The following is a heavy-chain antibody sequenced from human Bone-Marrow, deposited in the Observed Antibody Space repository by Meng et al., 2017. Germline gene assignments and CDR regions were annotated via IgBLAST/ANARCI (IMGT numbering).Heavy chain of an antibody. Sequence: NHSGSTNYNPSLKSRVTISVDTSKNQFSLKLNSVTAVDTAVYFCARKGATENLDYWGQGILVTVSS. CDR3: ARKGATENLDY. V-gene: IGHV4-34*01. D-gene: IGHD5-12*01. CDR2: NHSGST. J-gene: IGHJ4*02.